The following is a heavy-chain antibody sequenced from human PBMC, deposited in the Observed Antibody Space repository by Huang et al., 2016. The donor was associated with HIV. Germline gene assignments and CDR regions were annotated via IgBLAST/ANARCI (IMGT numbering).Heavy chain of an antibody. CDR3: ARATSTGWYELYIDY. J-gene: IGHJ4*02. CDR1: GFTFGSFG. CDR2: ISYDGTSK. V-gene: IGHV3-30-3*01. Sequence: QVQLVESGGGVVQPEKSLRLSCAASGFTFGSFGMHWVRQGPGKGLEWVALISYDGTSKYYADSVKGRFTISRDNSENTLYLQMNSLRTGDTAVYYCARATSTGWYELYIDYWGQGTLVTVPS. D-gene: IGHD6-19*01.